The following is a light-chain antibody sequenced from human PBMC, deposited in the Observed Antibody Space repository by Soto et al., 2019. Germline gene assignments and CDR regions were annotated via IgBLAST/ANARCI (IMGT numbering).Light chain of an antibody. J-gene: IGLJ2*01. CDR3: TSHGSRRI. CDR1: SSDAGAYNY. Sequence: QSAPTQPASVSASPGQAITISCTATSSDAGAYNYVSWYQQRPGKAPKLMIYEDSDRASGVSNRFSGSKSGNTASLTISGLQAEDEADYYCTSHGSRRIFGGGTKLTVL. V-gene: IGLV2-14*01. CDR2: EDS.